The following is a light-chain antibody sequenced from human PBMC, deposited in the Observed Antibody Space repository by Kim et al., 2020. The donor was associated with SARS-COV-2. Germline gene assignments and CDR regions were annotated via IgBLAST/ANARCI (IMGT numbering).Light chain of an antibody. CDR3: CSYAGRYAHVV. V-gene: IGLV2-11*01. J-gene: IGLJ2*01. CDR1: SSDVGGYNY. CDR2: DVS. Sequence: QSALTQPRSVSGSPGQSVTISCTGTSSDVGGYNYVSWYQHHPGKAPKLMIYDVSQRPSGVPDRFSGSKSGNTASLTISGLQAEAEADYFFCSYAGRYAHVVVGGGPQLTV.